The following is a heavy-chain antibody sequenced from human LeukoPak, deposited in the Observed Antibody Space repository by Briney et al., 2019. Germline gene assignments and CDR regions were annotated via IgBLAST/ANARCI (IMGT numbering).Heavy chain of an antibody. Sequence: SETLSLTYTVSGGSISSGDYYWSWIRQPPGKGLEWIGYIYYSGSTYYNPSLKSRVTISVDTSKNQFSLKLSSVTAADTAVYYCARDALYSYGRGGDYWGQGTLVTVSS. J-gene: IGHJ4*02. D-gene: IGHD3-10*02. V-gene: IGHV4-30-4*08. CDR3: ARDALYSYGRGGDY. CDR2: IYYSGST. CDR1: GGSISSGDYY.